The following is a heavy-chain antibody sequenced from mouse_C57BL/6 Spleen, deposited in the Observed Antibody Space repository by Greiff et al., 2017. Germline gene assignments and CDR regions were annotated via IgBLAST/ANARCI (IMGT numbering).Heavy chain of an antibody. CDR2: INYDGSST. Sequence: EVKVVESEGGLVQPGSSMKLSCTASGFTFSDYYMAWVRQVPEKGLEWVANINYDGSSTYYLDSLKSRFIISRDNAKNILYLQMSSLKSEDTATYYCARYGSNWYCDVWGTGTTVTVSS. CDR1: GFTFSDYY. D-gene: IGHD1-1*01. V-gene: IGHV5-16*01. J-gene: IGHJ1*03. CDR3: ARYGSNWYCDV.